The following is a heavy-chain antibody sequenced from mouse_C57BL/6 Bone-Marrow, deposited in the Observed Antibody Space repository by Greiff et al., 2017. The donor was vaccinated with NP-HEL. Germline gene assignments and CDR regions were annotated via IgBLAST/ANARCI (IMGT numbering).Heavy chain of an antibody. J-gene: IGHJ2*01. CDR2: IYPRSGNT. V-gene: IGHV1-81*01. CDR1: GYTFTSYG. D-gene: IGHD3-2*02. CDR3: ARRGQLRLQDY. Sequence: QLKESGAELARPGASVKLSCKASGYTFTSYGISWVKQRTGQGLEWIGEIYPRSGNTYYNEKFKGKATLTADKSSSTAYMELRSLTSEDSAVYFCARRGQLRLQDYWGQGTTLTVSS.